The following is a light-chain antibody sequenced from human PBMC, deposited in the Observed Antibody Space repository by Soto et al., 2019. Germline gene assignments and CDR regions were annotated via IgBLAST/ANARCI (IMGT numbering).Light chain of an antibody. V-gene: IGKV3-20*01. Sequence: EIELTQSPGTLSLSPGERATLSCRASQSVGSNYLAWYQQKPGQAPRLLIYGASNRATGIPDRFSGSGSGTDFTLTISRLEPEDFAVYYCQRYGSSPWTFGQGTKVEIK. CDR1: QSVGSNY. J-gene: IGKJ1*01. CDR2: GAS. CDR3: QRYGSSPWT.